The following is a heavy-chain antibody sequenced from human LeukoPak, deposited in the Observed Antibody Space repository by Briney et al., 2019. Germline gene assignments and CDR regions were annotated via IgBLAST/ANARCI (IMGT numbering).Heavy chain of an antibody. J-gene: IGHJ4*02. CDR1: GFTFSSYE. CDR3: ARGGRYCSGGSCYFFDY. CDR2: ISSSGSTI. V-gene: IGHV3-48*03. Sequence: PGGSLRLSCAASGFTFSSYEMNWVRQAPGKGLEWVSYISSSGSTIYYADSVKGRFTISRDNAKNSLYLQMNSLRAEDTAVYYCARGGRYCSGGSCYFFDYWAREPWSPSPQ. D-gene: IGHD2-15*01.